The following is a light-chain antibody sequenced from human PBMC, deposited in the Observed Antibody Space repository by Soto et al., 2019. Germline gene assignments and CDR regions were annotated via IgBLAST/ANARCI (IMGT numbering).Light chain of an antibody. CDR2: DAS. J-gene: IGKJ2*01. CDR1: QSVSSY. Sequence: EIVLTQSPATLSLSPGERATLSCRASQSVSSYLAWYQQKPGQAPRLLIYDASNRATGIPARFSGSGSGTDFTLTISSLEPEDFAVYYCQQRSNWPYTFGQGTKLDLK. V-gene: IGKV3-11*01. CDR3: QQRSNWPYT.